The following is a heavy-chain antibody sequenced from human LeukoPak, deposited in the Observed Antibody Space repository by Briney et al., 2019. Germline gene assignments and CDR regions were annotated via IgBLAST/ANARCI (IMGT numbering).Heavy chain of an antibody. J-gene: IGHJ6*03. D-gene: IGHD6-13*01. CDR1: GFTFSSYA. Sequence: PGGSLRLSCAASGFTFSSYAMSWVRQAPGKGLEWVSAISGSGGSTYYADSVKGRFTISRDNSKNTLYLQMNSLRAEDTAVYYCAKGPRRGALAAATAPYYYYYMDVWGKGTTVTVSS. CDR3: AKGPRRGALAAATAPYYYYYMDV. V-gene: IGHV3-23*01. CDR2: ISGSGGST.